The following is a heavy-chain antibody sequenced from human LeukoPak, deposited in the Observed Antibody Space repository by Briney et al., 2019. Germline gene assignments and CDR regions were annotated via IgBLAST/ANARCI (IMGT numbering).Heavy chain of an antibody. D-gene: IGHD3-22*01. CDR3: AKHDSSGYYDY. Sequence: GGSLRLSCAASGFSFTNYWMHWVRQAPGKGLVWVSHINSDGSATRYADSVKGRFTISRDNSKNTLYLQMNSLRAEDTAVYYCAKHDSSGYYDYWGQGTLVTVSS. CDR2: INSDGSAT. J-gene: IGHJ4*02. CDR1: GFSFTNYW. V-gene: IGHV3-74*01.